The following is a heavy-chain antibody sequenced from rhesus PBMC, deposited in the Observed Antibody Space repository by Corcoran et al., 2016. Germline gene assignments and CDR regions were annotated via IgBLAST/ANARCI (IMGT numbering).Heavy chain of an antibody. CDR1: AFTFRDSY. J-gene: IGHJ4*01. Sequence: EVRLVVSGGGLAQPGGSLSLSFAASAFTFRDSYIHWFRQASGKGLEWVSRISKGGGSTGYADSVKGRFTIARENAKNTLYLQMDSLRAEDTAVYYCARDRTPISIDYWGQGVLVTVSS. CDR2: ISKGGGST. V-gene: IGHV3-59*01. D-gene: IGHD3-40*01. CDR3: ARDRTPISIDY.